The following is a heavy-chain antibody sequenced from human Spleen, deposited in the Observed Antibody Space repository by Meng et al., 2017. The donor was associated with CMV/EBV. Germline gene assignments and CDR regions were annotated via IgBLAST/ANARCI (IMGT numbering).Heavy chain of an antibody. CDR3: ARVNYYYGMDV. Sequence: GGSLRLSCAASGFTFSSYSMNWVRRAPGKGLEWVSSISTSSYIYYADSVKGRFTISRDNAKNSLYLQMNSLRAEDTAVYYCARVNYYYGMDVWGQGTTVTVSS. V-gene: IGHV3-21*01. CDR2: ISTSSYI. CDR1: GFTFSSYS. J-gene: IGHJ6*02.